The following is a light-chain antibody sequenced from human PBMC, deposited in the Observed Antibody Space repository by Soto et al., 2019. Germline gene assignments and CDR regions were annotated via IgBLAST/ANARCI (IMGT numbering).Light chain of an antibody. CDR1: SGHSNYA. J-gene: IGLJ7*01. Sequence: LVLTQSPSASASLGASVKLTCTLSSGHSNYAIAWHQQQPEKGPRYLMKVNSGGSHIEGDGIPDRFSGSSSGAERYLFISSLQSEDEADYYCQTWGTGSAIVVFGGGTQLTVL. CDR2: VNSGGSH. CDR3: QTWGTGSAIVV. V-gene: IGLV4-69*01.